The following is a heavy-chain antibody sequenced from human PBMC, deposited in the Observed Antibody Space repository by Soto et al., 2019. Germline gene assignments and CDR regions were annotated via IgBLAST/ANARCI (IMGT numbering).Heavy chain of an antibody. Sequence: SETLSLTCAVYGGSFSGYYWSWIRQPPGKGLEWIGEINHSGSTNYNPSLKSRVTISVDTAKNQFSLRLSSVTAADTDVYYCTRVLKGGYCSSTSCYRVATNYYYYYMDVWGKGTTVTVSS. D-gene: IGHD2-2*01. CDR3: TRVLKGGYCSSTSCYRVATNYYYYYMDV. CDR2: INHSGST. V-gene: IGHV4-34*01. J-gene: IGHJ6*03. CDR1: GGSFSGYY.